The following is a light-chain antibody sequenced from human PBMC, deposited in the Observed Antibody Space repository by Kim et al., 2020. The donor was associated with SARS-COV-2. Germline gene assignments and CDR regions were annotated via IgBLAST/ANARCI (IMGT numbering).Light chain of an antibody. Sequence: DIQMTQSPSTLSASVGDRVTITCRTSQNIINWLAWYQQKPGKAPKLLIYRASSLETGVPSRFSGSGSGTEFTLTISSLQPDDFATYYCQRYDSKRTFGQGTKVE. J-gene: IGKJ1*01. V-gene: IGKV1-5*03. CDR1: QNIINW. CDR3: QRYDSKRT. CDR2: RAS.